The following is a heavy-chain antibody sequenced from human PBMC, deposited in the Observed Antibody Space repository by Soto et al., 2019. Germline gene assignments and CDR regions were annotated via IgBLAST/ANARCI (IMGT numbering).Heavy chain of an antibody. CDR1: VYSFSTSW. V-gene: IGHV5-51*01. CDR2: IYPSDSDT. J-gene: IGHJ5*02. D-gene: IGHD3-3*01. Sequence: GESLKTSCKGSVYSFSTSWIGWVRQMSGKGLEWMGTIYPSDSDTRYSPSFQGQVIISADKSTSTAYLQWRSLKASDTAMYYCATRAEYYDFWSGYYGAWGQGTLVTVSS. CDR3: ATRAEYYDFWSGYYGA.